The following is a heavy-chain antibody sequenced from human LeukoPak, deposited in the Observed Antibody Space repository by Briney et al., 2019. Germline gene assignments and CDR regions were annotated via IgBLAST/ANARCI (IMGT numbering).Heavy chain of an antibody. J-gene: IGHJ3*02. D-gene: IGHD6-19*01. Sequence: GGSLRLSCTASGFTFGDYAMSWVRQAPGKGLEWVGFIRSKAYGGTTEYAASVKGRFTTSRDDSKSIAYLQMNSLKTEDTAVYYCTRGSSGWHDAFDIWGQGTMVTVSS. V-gene: IGHV3-49*04. CDR1: GFTFGDYA. CDR2: IRSKAYGGTT. CDR3: TRGSSGWHDAFDI.